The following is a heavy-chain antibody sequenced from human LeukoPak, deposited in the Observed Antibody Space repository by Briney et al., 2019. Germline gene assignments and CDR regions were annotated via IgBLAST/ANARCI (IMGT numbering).Heavy chain of an antibody. Sequence: AGTLSLTCAASGCTFSRYAMHWVRQAQAKGEERMALISYDGSKKHYADSLKGRFTISRDNSKNTLYVQMNSLSAEDTAVYYCARDRRDDFWTGDAMDVWGQGTTVSVSS. CDR1: GCTFSRYA. J-gene: IGHJ6*02. CDR2: ISYDGSKK. D-gene: IGHD3-3*01. CDR3: ARDRRDDFWTGDAMDV. V-gene: IGHV3-30*03.